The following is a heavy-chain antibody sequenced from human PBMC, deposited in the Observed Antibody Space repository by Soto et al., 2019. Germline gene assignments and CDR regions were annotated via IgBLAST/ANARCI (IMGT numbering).Heavy chain of an antibody. Sequence: PSETLSLTCTFSGVSISNFYWIWIRHSPGKGLELIGYIYYSWSTNYNPSFKSRITISVDTSKNQFSLNLASVTAADTAVYYCAVGGPYSSGWRDAFDIWGQGTMVTVSS. V-gene: IGHV4-59*01. CDR2: IYYSWST. CDR1: GVSISNFY. J-gene: IGHJ3*02. D-gene: IGHD6-19*01. CDR3: AVGGPYSSGWRDAFDI.